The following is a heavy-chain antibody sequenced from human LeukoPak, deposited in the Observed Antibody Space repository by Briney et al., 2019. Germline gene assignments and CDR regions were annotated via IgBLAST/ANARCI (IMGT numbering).Heavy chain of an antibody. CDR3: AKDAIAYCGGDCYSDY. CDR2: ISWNSGSI. Sequence: PGGSLRLSCAASEFTFDDYAMHWVRQAPGKGLEWVSGISWNSGSIGYADSVKGRFTISRDNAKNSLYLQMNSLRAEDTALYYCAKDAIAYCGGDCYSDYWGQGTLVTVSS. D-gene: IGHD2-21*02. J-gene: IGHJ4*02. V-gene: IGHV3-9*01. CDR1: EFTFDDYA.